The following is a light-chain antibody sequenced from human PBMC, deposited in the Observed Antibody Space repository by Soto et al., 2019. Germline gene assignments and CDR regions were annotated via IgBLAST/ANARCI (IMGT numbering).Light chain of an antibody. CDR3: TSYTSISLYV. Sequence: SALTQPASVSGSPGQSITISCTGTSSDVGGYNYVSWYQQHPGKAPKLMIYEVSNRPSGVSNRFSGSKSGNTASLTISGLQAVDEADYYCTSYTSISLYVFGTGTKVT. J-gene: IGLJ1*01. CDR1: SSDVGGYNY. CDR2: EVS. V-gene: IGLV2-14*01.